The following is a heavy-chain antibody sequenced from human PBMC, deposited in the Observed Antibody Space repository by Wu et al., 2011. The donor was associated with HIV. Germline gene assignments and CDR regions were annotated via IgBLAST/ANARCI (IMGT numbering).Heavy chain of an antibody. CDR2: FDPQDDET. V-gene: IGHV1-24*01. Sequence: QVQLVQSGAEVKKPGASVKVSCKVSGYTLSELSMHWVRQAPGKGLEWMGGFDPQDDETIYPQKFQGRVTLTEDTSTDTAYMELSSLRSEDTAVYYCARDRGRIPAPRGHMDVWGKGTMVIVSS. CDR3: ARDRGRIPAPRGHMDV. CDR1: GYTLSELS. J-gene: IGHJ6*03. D-gene: IGHD2-2*01.